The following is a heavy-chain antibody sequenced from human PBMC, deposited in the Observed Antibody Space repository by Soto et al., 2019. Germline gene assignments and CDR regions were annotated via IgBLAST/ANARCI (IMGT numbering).Heavy chain of an antibody. V-gene: IGHV3-74*01. Sequence: EVQLVESGGGLVQPGGSLRLSCAASGFTFSRSWMHWVRQAPGKGLVWVSRLKGDGSSTNYADSVEGRFTISRDNANNTLYLQMNSLRAEDTALYYCARGGDDDYFDNWGQGTLVTVSS. CDR1: GFTFSRSW. CDR3: ARGGDDDYFDN. D-gene: IGHD3-16*01. CDR2: LKGDGSST. J-gene: IGHJ4*02.